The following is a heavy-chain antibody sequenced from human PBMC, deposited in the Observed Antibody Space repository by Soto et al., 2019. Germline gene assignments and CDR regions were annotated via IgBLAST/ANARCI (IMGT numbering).Heavy chain of an antibody. Sequence: PGGSLRLSCAASGFTFSSYAMHWVRQAPGKGLEWVAVISYDGSNKYYADSVKGRFTISRDNSKNTLYLQMNSLRAEDTAVYYCARAGFAAGTSHYYYGMDVWGQGTTVTVSS. J-gene: IGHJ6*02. CDR1: GFTFSSYA. CDR3: ARAGFAAGTSHYYYGMDV. CDR2: ISYDGSNK. D-gene: IGHD1-7*01. V-gene: IGHV3-30-3*01.